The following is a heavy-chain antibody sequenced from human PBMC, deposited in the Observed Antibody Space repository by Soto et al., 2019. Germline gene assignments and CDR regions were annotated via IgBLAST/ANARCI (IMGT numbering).Heavy chain of an antibody. CDR1: GYSFTSYW. CDR2: IDPSDSYT. Sequence: PGESLKISCKGSGYSFTSYWISWVRQMPGKGLEWMGRIDPSDSYTNSSPSFQGHVTISADKSISTAYLQWSSLKASATAMYYCARQTRRDYSYGMDVGGQGTTVPVSS. CDR3: ARQTRRDYSYGMDV. V-gene: IGHV5-10-1*01. J-gene: IGHJ6*02.